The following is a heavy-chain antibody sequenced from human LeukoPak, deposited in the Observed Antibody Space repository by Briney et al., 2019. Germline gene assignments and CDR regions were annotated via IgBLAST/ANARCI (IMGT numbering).Heavy chain of an antibody. D-gene: IGHD4-17*01. J-gene: IGHJ3*02. CDR2: IYPGDSDT. CDR3: TRHGPAYVTTMTFNPKYPRPDGFDI. CDR1: GYSFTSYW. V-gene: IGHV5-51*01. Sequence: GESLKISCKGSGYSFTSYWIGWVRQMPGKGLEWMGIIYPGDSDTRYSPSFQGQVTISADKSISTAYLQWNSLKASDTAMYYCTRHGPAYVTTMTFNPKYPRPDGFDIWGQGTMVTVSS.